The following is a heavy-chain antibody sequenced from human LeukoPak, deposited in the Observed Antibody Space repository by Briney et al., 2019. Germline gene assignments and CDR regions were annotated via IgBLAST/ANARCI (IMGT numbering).Heavy chain of an antibody. D-gene: IGHD3-22*01. Sequence: GGSLRLSCAASGFTFSTYAMSWVRQAPGKGLEWVSGVSGSGTITYYADSVKGRFTISRDNSKNTLFLEMSSLRAEDTAVYYCAKQTRYDSPAGGRGFDYWGQGTLVTVSS. CDR1: GFTFSTYA. CDR2: VSGSGTIT. V-gene: IGHV3-23*01. J-gene: IGHJ4*02. CDR3: AKQTRYDSPAGGRGFDY.